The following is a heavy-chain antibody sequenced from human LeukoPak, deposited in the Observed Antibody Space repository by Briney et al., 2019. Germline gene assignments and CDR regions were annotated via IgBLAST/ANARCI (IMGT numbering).Heavy chain of an antibody. CDR1: GGSISSGSYY. Sequence: SQTLSLTCTVSGGSISSGSYYWSWIRQPAGKGLEWIGRIYTSGSTNYNPSLKSRVTISVDTSKNQFSLKLSSVTAADTAVYYCARNYYGEPWFDHWGQGTLVTVSS. V-gene: IGHV4-61*02. J-gene: IGHJ5*02. D-gene: IGHD3-10*01. CDR3: ARNYYGEPWFDH. CDR2: IYTSGST.